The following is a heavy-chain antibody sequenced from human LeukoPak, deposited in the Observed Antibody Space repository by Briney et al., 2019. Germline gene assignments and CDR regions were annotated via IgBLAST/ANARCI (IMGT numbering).Heavy chain of an antibody. D-gene: IGHD2-21*02. CDR2: IYYSGST. V-gene: IGHV4-59*01. CDR1: GGSISSYY. CDR3: ARGSGNVVVTASGLDY. J-gene: IGHJ4*02. Sequence: SETLSLTCTVSGGSISSYYWSWIRQPPGKGLEWIGYIYYSGSTNYNPSLKSRVTISVDTSKNQFSLKLSSVTAADTAVYYCARGSGNVVVTASGLDYWGQGTLVTVSS.